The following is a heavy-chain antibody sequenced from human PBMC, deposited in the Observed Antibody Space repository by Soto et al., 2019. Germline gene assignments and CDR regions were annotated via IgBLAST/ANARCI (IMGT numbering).Heavy chain of an antibody. CDR3: VSEGCSGGSCYSAFDF. J-gene: IGHJ4*02. Sequence: ASVKVSCKASGYTFTSYGISWVRQAPGQGLEWMGWISAYNGNTNYAQKLQGRVTMTTDTSTSTAYMELRSLTSDDTAVYYCVSEGCSGGSCYSAFDFWGQGTLVTVSS. D-gene: IGHD2-15*01. CDR2: ISAYNGNT. CDR1: GYTFTSYG. V-gene: IGHV1-18*01.